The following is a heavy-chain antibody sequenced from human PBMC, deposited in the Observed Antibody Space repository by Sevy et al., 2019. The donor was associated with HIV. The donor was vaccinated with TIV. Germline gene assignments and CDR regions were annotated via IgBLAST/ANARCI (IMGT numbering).Heavy chain of an antibody. CDR1: GFTVSSNY. J-gene: IGHJ4*02. D-gene: IGHD1-26*01. CDR3: ARSSHVNLRELLRYFDY. V-gene: IGHV3-66*01. CDR2: IYSGGST. Sequence: GESLKISCAASGFTVSSNYMSWVRQAPGKGLEWVSVIYSGGSTYYEDSVKGRFTISRDNSKNTRYLQMNSLRAEDTAVYYCARSSHVNLRELLRYFDYWGQGTLVTVSS.